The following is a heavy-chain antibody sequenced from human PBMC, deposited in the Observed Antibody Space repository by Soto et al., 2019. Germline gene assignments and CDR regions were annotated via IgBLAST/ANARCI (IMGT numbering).Heavy chain of an antibody. CDR1: GFSLTTRPVG. Sequence: QITLRESGPTRVKPTQTLTLTCTFSGFSLTTRPVGVAWIRQPPGKAVEWLAVIYWDDDKRYSPSLKSRLTIAKDTSKNQVVLTMAYMDPVDTATYFCAHRGDMNVNWDQGYLDHWGHGTLVTVSS. D-gene: IGHD1-26*01. V-gene: IGHV2-5*02. CDR3: AHRGDMNVNWDQGYLDH. J-gene: IGHJ4*01. CDR2: IYWDDDK.